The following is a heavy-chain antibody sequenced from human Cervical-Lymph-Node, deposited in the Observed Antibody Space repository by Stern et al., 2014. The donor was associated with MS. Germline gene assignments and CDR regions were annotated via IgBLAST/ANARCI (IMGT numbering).Heavy chain of an antibody. CDR2: LDCDGDK. V-gene: IGHV2-70*01. Sequence: QVTMRESGPALVKPTQTLTLTCTFSGFSLSTTGMCLSWIRHPPGKALELLALLDCDGDKYYSTALKPRLTISKDTSKNQVVLTMTNMAPLDTATYFCVRAREGYYFDYWGQGIPVTVSS. CDR1: GFSLSTTGMC. J-gene: IGHJ4*02. CDR3: VRAREGYYFDY. D-gene: IGHD2-21*01.